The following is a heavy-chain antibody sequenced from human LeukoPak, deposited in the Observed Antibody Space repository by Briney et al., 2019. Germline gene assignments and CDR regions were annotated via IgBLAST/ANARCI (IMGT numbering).Heavy chain of an antibody. Sequence: ASVKVSCKASGYSFSDNYVHWVRQAPGQGLEYMGWINPKSGDTNFSQRFKGRVTMTSDTSIRTAYMEMKKLRSDDTAVYFCARGKDDSTGHYDAFDIWSHGTMVTVSS. CDR3: ARGKDDSTGHYDAFDI. CDR2: INPKSGDT. CDR1: GYSFSDNY. D-gene: IGHD3-22*01. V-gene: IGHV1-2*02. J-gene: IGHJ3*02.